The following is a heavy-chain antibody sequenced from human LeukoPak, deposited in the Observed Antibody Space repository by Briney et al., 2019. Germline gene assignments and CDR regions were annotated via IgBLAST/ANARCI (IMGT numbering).Heavy chain of an antibody. V-gene: IGHV3-21*01. CDR1: GFTFSSYS. J-gene: IGHJ6*02. D-gene: IGHD3-9*01. CDR3: ARDQRDGPYYDILTPPGNYYYHYGMDV. Sequence: PGGSLRLSCAASGFTFSSYSMNWVRQAPGKGLEWVSSISSSSSYIYYADSVKGRFTISRDNAKNSLYLQMNSLRAEDTAVYYCARDQRDGPYYDILTPPGNYYYHYGMDVWGQGTTVTVSS. CDR2: ISSSSSYI.